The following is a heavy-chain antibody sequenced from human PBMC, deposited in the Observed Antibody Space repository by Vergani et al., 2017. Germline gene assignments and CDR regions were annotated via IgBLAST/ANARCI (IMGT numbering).Heavy chain of an antibody. CDR1: GGSFSGHY. Sequence: QVQLQQWGAGLLKPSETLSLTCAVYGGSFSGHYWSWIRQPPGKGLEWIGEINHSGSTNYNPSLKSRVTISVDTSKNQFSLKLSSVTAADTAVYYCARGKTIAARASLYYFDYWGQGTLVTVSS. D-gene: IGHD6-6*01. CDR2: INHSGST. V-gene: IGHV4-34*01. J-gene: IGHJ4*02. CDR3: ARGKTIAARASLYYFDY.